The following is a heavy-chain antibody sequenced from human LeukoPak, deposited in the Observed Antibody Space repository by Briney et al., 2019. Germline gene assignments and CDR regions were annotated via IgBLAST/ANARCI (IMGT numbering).Heavy chain of an antibody. Sequence: PSETLSLTCAVYGGSFSGYYWSWIRQPPGKGLEWIGSIYHSGSTYYNPSLKSRVTISVDTSKNQFSLKLSSVTTADTAVYYCAREVEEPVRGAPYFDYWGQGTLVTVSS. CDR3: AREVEEPVRGAPYFDY. V-gene: IGHV4-34*01. CDR2: IYHSGST. CDR1: GGSFSGYY. J-gene: IGHJ4*02. D-gene: IGHD3-10*01.